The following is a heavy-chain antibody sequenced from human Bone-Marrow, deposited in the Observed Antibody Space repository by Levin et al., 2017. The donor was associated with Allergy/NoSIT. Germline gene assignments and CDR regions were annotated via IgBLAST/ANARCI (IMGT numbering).Heavy chain of an antibody. J-gene: IGHJ6*02. Sequence: SVKVSCKASGGTFSSYAISWVRQAPGQGLEWMGGIIPIFGTANYAQKFQGRVTITADESTSTAYMELSSLRSEDTAVYYCARGWLPSELLWFGELLCRTVNGMDVWGQGTTVTVSS. V-gene: IGHV1-69*13. CDR2: IIPIFGTA. CDR3: ARGWLPSELLWFGELLCRTVNGMDV. CDR1: GGTFSSYA. D-gene: IGHD3-10*01.